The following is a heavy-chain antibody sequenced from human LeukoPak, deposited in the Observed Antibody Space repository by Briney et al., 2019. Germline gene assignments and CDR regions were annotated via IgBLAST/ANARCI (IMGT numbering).Heavy chain of an antibody. V-gene: IGHV4-31*03. CDR3: ARDSDMGAFDI. CDR2: IYYSGST. Sequence: SETLSLTCSVSGGSISSGGYYWSWIRQHPGKGLEWIGYIYYSGSTYYNPSLKSRVTISVDTSKNQFSLKLSSVTAADTAVYYCARDSDMGAFDIRGQGTMVTVSS. J-gene: IGHJ3*02. D-gene: IGHD1-26*01. CDR1: GGSISSGGYY.